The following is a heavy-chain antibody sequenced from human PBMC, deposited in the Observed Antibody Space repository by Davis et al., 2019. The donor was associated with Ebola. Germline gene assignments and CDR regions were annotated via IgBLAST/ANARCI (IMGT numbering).Heavy chain of an antibody. J-gene: IGHJ2*01. CDR2: MNPNSGGT. CDR3: ARLDRNYWYFDL. Sequence: ASVKVSCKSSGYSFTARYIHWVRQAPGQGLEWMGWMNPNSGGTNIAQKFQGRVTMARETSISTAFMELSGLTSDDTAVYYCARLDRNYWYFDLWGRGALVTVSS. V-gene: IGHV1-2*02. CDR1: GYSFTARY. D-gene: IGHD3-9*01.